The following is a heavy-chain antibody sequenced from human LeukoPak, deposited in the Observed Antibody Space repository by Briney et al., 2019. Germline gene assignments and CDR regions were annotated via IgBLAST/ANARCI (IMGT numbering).Heavy chain of an antibody. CDR1: GFTFSSCG. CDR2: IWYDGSNK. Sequence: GGSLRLSCAASGFTFSSCGMHWVRQAPGKGLEWVAVIWYDGSNKYYADSVKGRFTISRDNSKNTLYLQMNSLRAEDTAVYYCVKGLGIDLFDYWGQGTLVTVSS. V-gene: IGHV3-33*06. J-gene: IGHJ4*02. CDR3: VKGLGIDLFDY. D-gene: IGHD7-27*01.